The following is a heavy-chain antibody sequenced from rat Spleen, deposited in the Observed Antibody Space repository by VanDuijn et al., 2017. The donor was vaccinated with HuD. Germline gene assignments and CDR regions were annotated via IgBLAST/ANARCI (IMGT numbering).Heavy chain of an antibody. CDR3: ARQLGAGDY. CDR1: GYSITSSY. D-gene: IGHD5-1*01. V-gene: IGHV3-1*01. CDR2: ISYSGST. Sequence: EVQLQESGPGLVKPSQSLSLTCSVTGYSITSSYRWNWIRKFPGNKMEWIGHISYSGSTSYNPSLKSRISITRDTSKNQFFLQLNSVTTEDTATYYCARQLGAGDYWGQGVMVTVSS. J-gene: IGHJ2*01.